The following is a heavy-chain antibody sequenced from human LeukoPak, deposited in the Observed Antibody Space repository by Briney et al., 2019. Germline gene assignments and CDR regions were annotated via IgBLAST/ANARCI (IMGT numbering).Heavy chain of an antibody. J-gene: IGHJ4*02. CDR1: GFTFSSYW. Sequence: PGGSLRLSCAASGFTFSSYWMSWVRQAPGKGLEWVANIKQDGSEKYYVDSVEGRFTISRDNAKNSLYLQMNSLRAGDTAVYYCARDRYYDSSAKSILGGNYWGQGTLVTVSS. D-gene: IGHD3-22*01. CDR2: IKQDGSEK. V-gene: IGHV3-7*01. CDR3: ARDRYYDSSAKSILGGNY.